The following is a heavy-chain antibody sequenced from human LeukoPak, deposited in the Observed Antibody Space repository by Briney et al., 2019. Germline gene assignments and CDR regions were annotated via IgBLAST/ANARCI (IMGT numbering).Heavy chain of an antibody. CDR1: GFTVSSNY. V-gene: IGHV3-53*01. CDR3: AREGRSSGWYYFDY. D-gene: IGHD6-19*01. J-gene: IGHJ4*02. CDR2: IYSGGST. Sequence: GGSLRLSCAASGFTVSSNYMSWVRQAPGKGLEWVSVIYSGGSTYYADSVKGRFTISRDNSKNTLYLQMNSLRAEDTAVYYCAREGRSSGWYYFDYWGQGTLVTVSS.